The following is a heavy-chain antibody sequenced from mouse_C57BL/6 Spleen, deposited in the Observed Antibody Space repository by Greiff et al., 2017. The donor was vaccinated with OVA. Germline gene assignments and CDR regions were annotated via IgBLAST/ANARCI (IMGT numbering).Heavy chain of an antibody. V-gene: IGHV1-19*01. CDR1: GYTFTDYY. D-gene: IGHD1-1*01. CDR3: AREVIYYYGSKAMDY. Sequence: EVQLQQSGPVLVKPGASVKMSCKASGYTFTDYYMNWVKQSHGKSLEWIGVINPYNGGTSYNQKFKGKATLTVDKSSSTAYMELNSLTSEDSAVYYCAREVIYYYGSKAMDYWGQGTSVTVSS. J-gene: IGHJ4*01. CDR2: INPYNGGT.